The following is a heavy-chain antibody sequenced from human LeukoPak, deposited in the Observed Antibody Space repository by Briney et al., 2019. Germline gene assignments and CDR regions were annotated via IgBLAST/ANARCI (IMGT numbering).Heavy chain of an antibody. V-gene: IGHV3-30-3*01. Sequence: GGSLRLSCAASGFTFSSYAMHWVRQAPGKGLEWVAVISYDGSNKYYADSVKGRFTISRDNSKNTLHLQMNSLRAEDTGVYYCARHYYDSSGYYIKDYWGQGTLVTVSS. D-gene: IGHD3-22*01. CDR1: GFTFSSYA. CDR3: ARHYYDSSGYYIKDY. CDR2: ISYDGSNK. J-gene: IGHJ4*02.